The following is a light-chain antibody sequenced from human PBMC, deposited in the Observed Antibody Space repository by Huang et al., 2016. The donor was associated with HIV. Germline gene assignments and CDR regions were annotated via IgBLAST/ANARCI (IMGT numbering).Light chain of an antibody. CDR1: QRVRST. CDR2: DAS. CDR3: QQYDNWPPFT. J-gene: IGKJ3*01. V-gene: IGKV3-15*01. Sequence: EIVMTQSQGTLSVSPGGRATLSCRASQRVRSTLAWYQQKPGQAPRLLIYDASTRATGFPARFSGRVSGTQFTLSISSLQSEDFAVYYCQQYDNWPPFTFGPGTKVDIK.